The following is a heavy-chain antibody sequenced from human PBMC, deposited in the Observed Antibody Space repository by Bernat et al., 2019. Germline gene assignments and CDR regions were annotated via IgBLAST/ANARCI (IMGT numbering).Heavy chain of an antibody. Sequence: QVQLVQSGAEVKKPGSSVKVSCKASGGTFSSYAISWVRQAPGQGLEWMGGIIPIFGTANYAQKFQGRVTITADKSTGKAYMELGSLGSEDTAVYYCAGGSGSGWYSAFDIWGQGTMVTVSS. CDR3: AGGSGSGWYSAFDI. CDR1: GGTFSSYA. J-gene: IGHJ3*02. V-gene: IGHV1-69*06. D-gene: IGHD6-19*01. CDR2: IIPIFGTA.